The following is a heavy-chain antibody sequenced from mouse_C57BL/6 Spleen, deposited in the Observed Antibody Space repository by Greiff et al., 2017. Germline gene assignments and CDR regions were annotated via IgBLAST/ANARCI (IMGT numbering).Heavy chain of an antibody. CDR1: GYTFTSYW. J-gene: IGHJ1*03. V-gene: IGHV1-50*01. Sequence: QVQLQQPGAELVKPGASVKLSCKASGYTFTSYWMQWVKQRPGQGLEWIGEIDPSDSYTNYNQKFKGKATLTVDTSASTAYMQLSSLTSEDSAVYYCARREGYDGNWYFDVWGTGTTVTVSS. CDR2: IDPSDSYT. CDR3: ARREGYDGNWYFDV. D-gene: IGHD2-2*01.